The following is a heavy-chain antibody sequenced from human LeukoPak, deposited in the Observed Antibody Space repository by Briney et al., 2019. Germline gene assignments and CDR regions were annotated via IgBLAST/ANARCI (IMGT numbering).Heavy chain of an antibody. J-gene: IGHJ5*02. Sequence: GGSLRLSCVASGFPFSSYWMTWVRQAPGKGLEWVANIKQDGSEKYYVDSVKGRFTISRDNAKNSLYLQMNSLRAEDTAVYYCARDKDSSGWYFSIWFDPWGQGTLVTVSS. CDR2: IKQDGSEK. D-gene: IGHD6-19*01. CDR1: GFPFSSYW. V-gene: IGHV3-7*01. CDR3: ARDKDSSGWYFSIWFDP.